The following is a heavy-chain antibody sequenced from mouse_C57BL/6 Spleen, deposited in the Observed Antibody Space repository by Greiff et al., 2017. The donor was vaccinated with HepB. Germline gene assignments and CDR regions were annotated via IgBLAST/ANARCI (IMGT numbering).Heavy chain of an antibody. CDR2: ISGGGGNT. J-gene: IGHJ1*03. CDR3: ARQGEYYSNYEYFDV. CDR1: GFTFSSYT. Sequence: EVMLVESGGGLVKPGGSLKLSCAASGFTFSSYTMSWVRQTPEKRLEWVATISGGGGNTYYPDSVKGRFTISRDNAKNTLYLQMSSLRSEDTALYYCARQGEYYSNYEYFDVWGTGTTVTVSS. D-gene: IGHD2-5*01. V-gene: IGHV5-9*01.